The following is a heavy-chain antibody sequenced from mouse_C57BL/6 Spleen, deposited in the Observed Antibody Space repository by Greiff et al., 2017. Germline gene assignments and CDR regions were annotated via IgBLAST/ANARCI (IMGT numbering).Heavy chain of an antibody. CDR2: INPGSGGT. CDR3: ARDGSSYVDY. D-gene: IGHD1-1*01. CDR1: GYAFTNYL. Sequence: VQLQQSGAELVRPGTSVKVSCKASGYAFTNYLIEWVKQRPGQGLEWIGVINPGSGGTNYNEKFKGKATLTADKSSSTAYMQLSSLTSEDSAVYFCARDGSSYVDYWGQGTTLTVSS. V-gene: IGHV1-54*01. J-gene: IGHJ2*01.